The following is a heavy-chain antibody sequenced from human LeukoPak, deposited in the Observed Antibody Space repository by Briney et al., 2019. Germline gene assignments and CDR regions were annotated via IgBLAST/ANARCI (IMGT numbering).Heavy chain of an antibody. J-gene: IGHJ3*02. CDR1: GGSFSGYY. CDR3: ARSGGYSGYDSGDNKDAFDI. CDR2: INHSGST. Sequence: PSETLSLTCAVSGGSFSGYYWSWIRQPPGKGLEWIGEINHSGSTNYNPSLKSRVTISVDTSKNQFSLKLSSVTAADTAVYYCARSGGYSGYDSGDNKDAFDIWGQGTMVTVSS. V-gene: IGHV4-34*01. D-gene: IGHD5-12*01.